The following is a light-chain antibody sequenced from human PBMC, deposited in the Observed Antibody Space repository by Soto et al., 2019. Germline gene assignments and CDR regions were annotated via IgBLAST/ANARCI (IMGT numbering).Light chain of an antibody. V-gene: IGKV1-39*01. CDR2: AAS. CDR3: QKTYDVPRT. CDR1: QNIPGY. Sequence: DIQITQSPSSLSASVGGRVTITFPSSQNIPGYLSWFQQKPGRAPKLLINAASRLQSGVPARFSGSESGTDFTLTISSLQPEDFATYYCQKTYDVPRTCGQGTKVDIK. J-gene: IGKJ1*01.